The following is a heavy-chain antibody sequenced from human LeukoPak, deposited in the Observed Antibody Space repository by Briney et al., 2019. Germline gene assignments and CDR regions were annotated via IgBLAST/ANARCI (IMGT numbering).Heavy chain of an antibody. CDR1: GYTFTSYY. V-gene: IGHV1-46*01. J-gene: IGHJ4*01. CDR2: INPSGGST. CDR3: ARSLDRYSSSWNTIDY. Sequence: GASVKVSCKASGYTFTSYYMHWVRQAPGQGLEWMGIINPSGGSTSYAQKFQGRVTMTRDTSTSTVYMELSSLRSEDTAVYYCARSLDRYSSSWNTIDYWGQEPWSPSPQ. D-gene: IGHD6-13*01.